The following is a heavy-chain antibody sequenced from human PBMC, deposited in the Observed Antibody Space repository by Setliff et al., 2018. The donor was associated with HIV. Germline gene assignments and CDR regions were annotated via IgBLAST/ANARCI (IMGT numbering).Heavy chain of an antibody. CDR1: GYTFTSYG. Sequence: ASVKVSCKASGYTFTSYGISWVRQAPGQGLEWMGWISAYNGNTIYAQKVQGRVTMTTDTSTSTAYMELRSLRSDDTAVYYCARPGPQTTWYFDRSGYSHNYWGQGTLVTVS. D-gene: IGHD3-22*01. J-gene: IGHJ4*02. V-gene: IGHV1-18*01. CDR2: ISAYNGNT. CDR3: ARPGPQTTWYFDRSGYSHNY.